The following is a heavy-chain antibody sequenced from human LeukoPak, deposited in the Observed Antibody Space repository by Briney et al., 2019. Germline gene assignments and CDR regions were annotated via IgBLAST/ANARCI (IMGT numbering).Heavy chain of an antibody. Sequence: GGSLRLSCAASGFTVSSNYMSWVRQAPGKGLEWVSVIYSGGSTYYADSVKGRFTISRDNAKNSLYLQMNSLRAEDTAVYYCARDGGYCSGGSCYTNYYYYYYMDVWGKGTTVTISS. D-gene: IGHD2-15*01. CDR1: GFTVSSNY. J-gene: IGHJ6*03. V-gene: IGHV3-53*01. CDR3: ARDGGYCSGGSCYTNYYYYYYMDV. CDR2: IYSGGST.